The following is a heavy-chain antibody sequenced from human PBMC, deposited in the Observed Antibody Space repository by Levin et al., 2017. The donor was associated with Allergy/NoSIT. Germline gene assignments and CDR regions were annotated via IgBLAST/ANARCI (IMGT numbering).Heavy chain of an antibody. D-gene: IGHD3-9*01. Sequence: SETLSLTCTVSGGSISSYYWSWIRQPPGKGLEWVGYIHYSESTRFNPSLKSRVTISLDTSKNQFSLNLSSVTAADTAVYYCATISYYAIFPGYSNRFFERWGRGTPVTVSS. V-gene: IGHV4-59*01. CDR1: GGSISSYY. J-gene: IGHJ2*01. CDR2: IHYSEST. CDR3: ATISYYAIFPGYSNRFFER.